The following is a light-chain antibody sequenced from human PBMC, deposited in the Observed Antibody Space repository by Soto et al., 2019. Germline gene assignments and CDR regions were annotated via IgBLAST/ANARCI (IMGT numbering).Light chain of an antibody. Sequence: ILMTQSPATLSMSPGERAALSCRASQVVNRDLACDQQKPGQSPRRPPFGASTRATGIPARFSASGSGTASTLTTASLQSEDCAIHYCPHHNHRPGTFAQGNQVDI. CDR2: GAS. CDR1: QVVNRD. J-gene: IGKJ1*01. V-gene: IGKV3-15*01. CDR3: PHHNHRPGT.